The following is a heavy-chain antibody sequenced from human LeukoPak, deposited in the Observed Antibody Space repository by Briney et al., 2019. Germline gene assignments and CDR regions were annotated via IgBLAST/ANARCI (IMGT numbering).Heavy chain of an antibody. D-gene: IGHD4-23*01. J-gene: IGHJ4*02. V-gene: IGHV3-30-3*01. CDR1: GFTFSSYA. CDR3: AREDYGGNSLDY. CDR2: ISYDGSNK. Sequence: PGGSLRLSCAASGFTFSSYAMHWVRQAPGKGLEWVAVISYDGSNKDYADSVKGRFTISRDNSKNTLYLQMNSLRAEDTAVYYCAREDYGGNSLDYWGQGTLVTVSS.